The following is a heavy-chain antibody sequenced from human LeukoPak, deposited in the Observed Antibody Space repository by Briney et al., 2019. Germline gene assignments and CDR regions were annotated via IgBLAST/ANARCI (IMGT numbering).Heavy chain of an antibody. CDR3: ARHLVLMGTFDAFDI. Sequence: SETLSLTYTVSGGSISSSSYYWGWIRQPPGKGLEWIGSIYYSGSTYYNSSPKSRVTISIDTSKNQFSLKLSSVTAADTAVYYCARHLVLMGTFDAFDIWGQGTMVTVSS. J-gene: IGHJ3*02. D-gene: IGHD3-10*01. V-gene: IGHV4-39*01. CDR1: GGSISSSSYY. CDR2: IYYSGST.